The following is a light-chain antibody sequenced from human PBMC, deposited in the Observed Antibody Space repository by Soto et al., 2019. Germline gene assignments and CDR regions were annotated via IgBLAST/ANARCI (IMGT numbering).Light chain of an antibody. CDR1: NSDVGSHNF. CDR3: CSLTNGATWV. Sequence: QSALTQPASVSGSPGQSITISCTGTNSDVGSHNFVSWYQQYPGKAPKLLIYEASKRPSGLSNRCSGSKSGNTASLTISGLQAEDEADYYCCSLTNGATWVFGGGTKVTVL. J-gene: IGLJ3*02. V-gene: IGLV2-23*01. CDR2: EAS.